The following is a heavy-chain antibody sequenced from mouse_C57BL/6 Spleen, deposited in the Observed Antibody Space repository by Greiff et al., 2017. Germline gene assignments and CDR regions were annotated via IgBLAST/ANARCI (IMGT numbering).Heavy chain of an antibody. CDR2: ISDGGSDT. D-gene: IGHD2-4*01. V-gene: IGHV5-4*03. CDR3: ARARDYESYAMDY. J-gene: IGHJ4*01. Sequence: EVKLLQPGGGLVKPGASLKLSCTASGFTFSSYAMSWVRQTPEKGLEWVGTISDGGSDTYYQDNVKGRFTITRDNAKNNLYLQMSHLKSEDTAMYYCARARDYESYAMDYWGHGTSVTVSS. CDR1: GFTFSSYA.